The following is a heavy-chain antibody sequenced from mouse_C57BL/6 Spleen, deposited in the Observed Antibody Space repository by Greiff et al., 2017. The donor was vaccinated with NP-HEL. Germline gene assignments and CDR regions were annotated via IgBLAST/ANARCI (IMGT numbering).Heavy chain of an antibody. CDR1: GYAFSSYW. CDR3: AFITTVVAQYFDY. V-gene: IGHV1-80*01. CDR2: IYPGDGDT. J-gene: IGHJ2*01. Sequence: VQLQQSGAELVKPGASVKISCKASGYAFSSYWMNWVKQRPGKGLEWIGQIYPGDGDTNYNGKFKGKATLTADKSSSTAYMQLSSLTSEDSAVYFCAFITTVVAQYFDYWGQGTTLTVSS. D-gene: IGHD1-1*01.